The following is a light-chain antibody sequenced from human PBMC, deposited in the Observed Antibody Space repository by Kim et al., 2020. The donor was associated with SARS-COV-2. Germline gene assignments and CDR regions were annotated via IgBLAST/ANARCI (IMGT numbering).Light chain of an antibody. Sequence: PGERATLSCRASQSITSRYLAWYQQKPGQAPRLLIYGAARRATGIPGRFSGSGAGTDFTLTITRLEPEDFAVYYCQQFGSSPPWTFGQGTKVDIK. CDR1: QSITSRY. J-gene: IGKJ1*01. CDR3: QQFGSSPPWT. CDR2: GAA. V-gene: IGKV3-20*01.